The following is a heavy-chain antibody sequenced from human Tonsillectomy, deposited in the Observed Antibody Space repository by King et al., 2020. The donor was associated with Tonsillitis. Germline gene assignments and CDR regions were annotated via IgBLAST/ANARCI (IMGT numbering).Heavy chain of an antibody. CDR2: IYPGDSDT. V-gene: IGHV5-51*01. Sequence: DVQLVESGAEVKKPGESLKISCKASGYSFTTYWIGWVRQMPGKGLEWMGIIYPGDSDTRYSPSFQGQVTISAEKSISTAYQKWRSPKAADSAMYYCARQKTVDAPTPNYWRQGTLVTGSS. CDR3: ARQKTVDAPTPNY. J-gene: IGHJ4*02. CDR1: GYSFTTYW. D-gene: IGHD6-19*01.